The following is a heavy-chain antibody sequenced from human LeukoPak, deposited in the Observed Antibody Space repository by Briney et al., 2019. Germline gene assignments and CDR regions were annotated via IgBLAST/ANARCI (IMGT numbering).Heavy chain of an antibody. V-gene: IGHV1-18*01. Sequence: ASVKVSCKASGYTFTSYVISWVRQAPGQGLEWMGWISAYNGNTNYAQKLQGRVTMTTDTSTSTAYMELRSLRSDDTAVYYCARGFNVVPAAPPGYWGQGTLVTVSS. D-gene: IGHD2-2*01. J-gene: IGHJ4*02. CDR1: GYTFTSYV. CDR2: ISAYNGNT. CDR3: ARGFNVVPAAPPGY.